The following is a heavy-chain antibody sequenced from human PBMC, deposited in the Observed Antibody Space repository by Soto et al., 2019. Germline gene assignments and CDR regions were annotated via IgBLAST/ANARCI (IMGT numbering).Heavy chain of an antibody. J-gene: IGHJ4*01. CDR2: IYHGGTT. D-gene: IGHD6-19*01. CDR1: GYSVSSSSY. V-gene: IGHV4-38-2*02. Sequence: SETLSLTCTVSGYSVSSSSYWGWIRQSPGKGPEWIASIYHGGTTFYNPSLKSRITISVDTSNNQVSLKLRSVSAADTAVYYCARAHVMAVAGSTYDYWGHGTLVTVSS. CDR3: ARAHVMAVAGSTYDY.